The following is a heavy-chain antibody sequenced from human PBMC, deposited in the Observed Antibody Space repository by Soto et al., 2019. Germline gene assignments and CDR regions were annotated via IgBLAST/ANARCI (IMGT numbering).Heavy chain of an antibody. CDR3: AIDALALTIAAAGYDFDS. V-gene: IGHV4-39*02. J-gene: IGHJ4*02. Sequence: QLQLQESGPGLVKPSETLSLTCTVSGGSISSSSYYWGWIRQPPGKGLEWIGSIYYSGSTYYNPSLRLSVTISVHTSKNQFSLQLSSVTAADTAVYYCAIDALALTIAAAGYDFDSWGQGTLVTVCS. CDR1: GGSISSSSYY. D-gene: IGHD6-13*01. CDR2: IYYSGST.